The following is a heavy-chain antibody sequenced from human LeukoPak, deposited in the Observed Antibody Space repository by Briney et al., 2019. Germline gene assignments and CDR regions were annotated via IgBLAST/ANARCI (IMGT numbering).Heavy chain of an antibody. J-gene: IGHJ4*02. CDR1: GGSISSSSYY. Sequence: SETLSLTCTVSGGSISSSSYYCAWIRQPPGKGLEYIGSYSGSTYNNPSLKSRVTISVDTSKKQFSLKLSSVTAADTAVYFCARSSYGAGSKPYWVDYWGQGTLVTVSS. CDR2: YSGST. V-gene: IGHV4-39*01. D-gene: IGHD3-10*01. CDR3: ARSSYGAGSKPYWVDY.